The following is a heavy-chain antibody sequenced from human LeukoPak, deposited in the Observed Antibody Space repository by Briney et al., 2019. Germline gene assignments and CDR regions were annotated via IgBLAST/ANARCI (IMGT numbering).Heavy chain of an antibody. Sequence: PSETLSLTCTVSGGSISSYYWSWIRQPAGKGLEWIGRIYTSGSTNYNPSLKSRVTISVDTSKNQFSLKLSSVTAADTAVYYCARARWYYGSGSYSLGYWGQGTLVTVSS. D-gene: IGHD3-10*01. J-gene: IGHJ4*02. CDR3: ARARWYYGSGSYSLGY. V-gene: IGHV4-4*07. CDR1: GGSISSYY. CDR2: IYTSGST.